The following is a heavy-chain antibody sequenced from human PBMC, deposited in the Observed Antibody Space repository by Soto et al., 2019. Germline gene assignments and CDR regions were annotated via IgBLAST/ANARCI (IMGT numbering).Heavy chain of an antibody. J-gene: IGHJ6*04. CDR1: GCSVSSGGFY. CDR3: ARQTAPWGFDV. V-gene: IGHV4-61*08. Sequence: QVELKESGPGLVKPSETLSLTCTVSGCSVSSGGFYYHWIRQPPGKGLEWIGYVYYGGFTNYSPSLKSRLIISVATSTTRISLNLASVTSVDTAVYYCARQTAPWGFDVWGNGTKVTVSS. CDR2: VYYGGFT. D-gene: IGHD7-27*01.